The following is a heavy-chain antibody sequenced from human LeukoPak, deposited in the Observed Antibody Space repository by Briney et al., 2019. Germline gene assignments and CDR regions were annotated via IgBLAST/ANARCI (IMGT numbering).Heavy chain of an antibody. CDR1: GGSISSSSYY. Sequence: SETLSLTCTVSGGSISSSSYYWGWIRQPPGKGLEWIGSIYYSGSTYYNPSLKSRVTISIDTSKNQFSLKLSSVTAADTAVYYCARHHYDSSGYYGSEYFQHWGQGTLVTVSS. D-gene: IGHD3-22*01. CDR3: ARHHYDSSGYYGSEYFQH. V-gene: IGHV4-39*01. CDR2: IYYSGST. J-gene: IGHJ1*01.